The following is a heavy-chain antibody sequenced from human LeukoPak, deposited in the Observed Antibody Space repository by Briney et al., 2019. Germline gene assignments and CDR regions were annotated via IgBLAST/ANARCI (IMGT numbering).Heavy chain of an antibody. CDR1: GYTFTGYY. CDR3: ARGRDYYGSGSYRHWFDP. D-gene: IGHD3-10*01. J-gene: IGHJ5*02. V-gene: IGHV1-2*02. Sequence: AASVKVACKASGYTFTGYYMHWVRQAPGQGLEWMGWINPNSGGTNYAQKFQGRVTMTRDTSISTAYMELSRLRSDDTAVYYCARGRDYYGSGSYRHWFDPWGQGTLVTVSS. CDR2: INPNSGGT.